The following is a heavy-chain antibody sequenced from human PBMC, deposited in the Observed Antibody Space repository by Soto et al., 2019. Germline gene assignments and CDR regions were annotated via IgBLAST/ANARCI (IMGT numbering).Heavy chain of an antibody. Sequence: PGGSLRLSCSASGFTFSSYGMHWVRQAPGKGLEFVSAILSHGGTTYYADSVRGRFTISRDDVKNSLYLQMNSLRAEDTAVYYCVGSSGWIFDHWGQGTLVTVSS. V-gene: IGHV3-64*04. D-gene: IGHD6-19*01. CDR2: ILSHGGTT. J-gene: IGHJ4*02. CDR3: VGSSGWIFDH. CDR1: GFTFSSYG.